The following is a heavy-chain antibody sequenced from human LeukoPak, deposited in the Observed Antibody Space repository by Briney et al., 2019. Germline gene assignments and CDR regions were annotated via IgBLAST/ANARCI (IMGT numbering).Heavy chain of an antibody. D-gene: IGHD2-15*01. V-gene: IGHV3-48*03. CDR2: ISTSGSTI. CDR1: GFTFSSYE. CDR3: AKSPVSSCRGSFCYPFDY. Sequence: GGSLRLSCAASGFTFSSYEMNWVRQAPGKGLDWVSYISTSGSTIYYADSVKGRFTISRDNAKNSLYLQMNTLRAEDTAVYFCAKSPVSSCRGSFCYPFDYWGQGNLVTVSS. J-gene: IGHJ4*02.